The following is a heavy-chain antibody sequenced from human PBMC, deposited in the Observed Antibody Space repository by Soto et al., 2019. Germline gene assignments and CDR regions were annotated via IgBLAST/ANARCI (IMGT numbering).Heavy chain of an antibody. Sequence: PGESLKISCKGSGYSFTSYWIGWVRQMPGKGLEWMGISDPDSNTRYSPSFQGQVTISADKYINTAYLQWSSLKAEDTAMYYCARRTYSSGWRHYFDYWGQGTLVTVSS. V-gene: IGHV5-51*01. CDR2: SDPDSNT. D-gene: IGHD6-19*01. J-gene: IGHJ4*02. CDR1: GYSFTSYW. CDR3: ARRTYSSGWRHYFDY.